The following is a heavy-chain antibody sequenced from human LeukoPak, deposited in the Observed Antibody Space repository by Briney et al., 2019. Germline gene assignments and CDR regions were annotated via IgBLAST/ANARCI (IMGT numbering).Heavy chain of an antibody. CDR2: INPNSGGT. CDR1: GYTFTGYY. CDR3: ARDFYSYSCVD. J-gene: IGHJ4*02. Sequence: GASVKVSCXASGYTFTGYYMHWVRQAPGQGLEWMGRINPNSGGTNYAQKFQGRVTMTRDTSISTAYMELSRLRSDDTAVYYCARDFYSYSCVDWGQGTLVTVSS. D-gene: IGHD3-10*02. V-gene: IGHV1-2*06.